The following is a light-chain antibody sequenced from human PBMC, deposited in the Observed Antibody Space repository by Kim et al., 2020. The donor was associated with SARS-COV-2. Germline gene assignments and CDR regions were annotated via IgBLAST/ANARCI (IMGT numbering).Light chain of an antibody. V-gene: IGKV3-15*01. CDR1: ESVRIN. CDR2: DAS. Sequence: VSPGETASRSCVSSESVRINLAWYQQKPGQARRLLIYDASTWDTGIPARFSGSGSGTEFTLTISSLQSEDFAVYYCQQYTNWPPYSFGQGTKLEI. CDR3: QQYTNWPPYS. J-gene: IGKJ2*01.